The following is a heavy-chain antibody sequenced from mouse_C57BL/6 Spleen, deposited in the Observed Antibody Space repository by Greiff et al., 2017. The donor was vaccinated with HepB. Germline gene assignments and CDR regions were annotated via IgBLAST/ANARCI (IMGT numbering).Heavy chain of an antibody. CDR3: ARKGETVFDY. CDR1: GYAFSSYW. V-gene: IGHV1-80*01. J-gene: IGHJ2*01. D-gene: IGHD4-1*01. CDR2: IYPGDGDT. Sequence: VKLVESGAELVKPGASVKISCKASGYAFSSYWMNWVKQRPGKGLEWIGQIYPGDGDTNYNGKFKGKATLTADKSSSTAYMQLSSLTSEDSAVYFCARKGETVFDYWGQGTTLTVSS.